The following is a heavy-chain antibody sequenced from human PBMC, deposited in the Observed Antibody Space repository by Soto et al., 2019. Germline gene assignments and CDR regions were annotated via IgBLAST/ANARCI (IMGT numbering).Heavy chain of an antibody. J-gene: IGHJ5*02. CDR2: INAGNGNT. D-gene: IGHD2-15*01. CDR1: GYTFTSYA. CDR3: ARRPGGSLTQFDP. Sequence: ASVKVSCKASGYTFTSYAMHWVRQAPGQRLEWMGWINAGNGNTKYSQKFQGRVTITSDTSASTAYMELSSLRSEDTAVYYCARRPGGSLTQFDPWGQGTLVTVSS. V-gene: IGHV1-3*01.